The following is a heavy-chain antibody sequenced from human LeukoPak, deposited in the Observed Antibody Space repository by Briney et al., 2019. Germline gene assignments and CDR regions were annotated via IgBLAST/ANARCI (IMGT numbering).Heavy chain of an antibody. J-gene: IGHJ4*02. CDR3: ARGYSTGWFSDY. V-gene: IGHV3-66*01. CDR2: IYSTSTT. D-gene: IGHD6-19*01. CDR1: GFAVSGSY. Sequence: GGSLRLSCAASGFAVSGSYMAWVRQAPGKGLEWVSLIYSTSTTFYADSVQGRFTISRDNSKNALYLQMDSLRAGDTAVYYCARGYSTGWFSDYWGQGTLVAVSS.